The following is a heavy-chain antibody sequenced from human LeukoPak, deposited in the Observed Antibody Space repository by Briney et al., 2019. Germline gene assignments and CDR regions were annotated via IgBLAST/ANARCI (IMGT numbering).Heavy chain of an antibody. CDR2: INHSGST. D-gene: IGHD3-10*01. J-gene: IGHJ4*02. CDR3: ARPYYYGSGSYYGFGY. V-gene: IGHV4-34*01. Sequence: SETLSLTCAVYGGSFSGYYWSWIRQPPGKGLEWIGEINHSGSTNYNPSLKSRVTISVDTSKNQFSLKLSSVTAADTAVYYCARPYYYGSGSYYGFGYWGRGTLVTVSS. CDR1: GGSFSGYY.